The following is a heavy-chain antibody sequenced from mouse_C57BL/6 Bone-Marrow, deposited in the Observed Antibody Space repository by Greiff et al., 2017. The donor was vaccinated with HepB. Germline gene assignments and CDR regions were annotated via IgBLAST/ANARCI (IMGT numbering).Heavy chain of an antibody. Sequence: VHLVESGAELARPGASVKLSCKASGYTFTSYGISWVKQRTGQGLEWIGEIYPRSGNTYYNEKFKGKATLTADKSSSTAYMELRSLTSEDSAVYFCARSGYYDYDDVFAYWGQGTLVTVSA. CDR1: GYTFTSYG. D-gene: IGHD2-4*01. V-gene: IGHV1-81*01. CDR2: IYPRSGNT. J-gene: IGHJ3*01. CDR3: ARSGYYDYDDVFAY.